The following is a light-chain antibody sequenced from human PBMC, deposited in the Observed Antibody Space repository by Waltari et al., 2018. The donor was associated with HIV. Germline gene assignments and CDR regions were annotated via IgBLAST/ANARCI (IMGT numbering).Light chain of an antibody. CDR3: QQFNGYPLT. CDR2: TAS. J-gene: IGKJ4*01. V-gene: IGKV1-9*01. Sequence: DIQLTQSHCFLSVSVGDRVTLTCRASQGVSRYLAWYQQQAGKAPKVLIYTASTLQSGVPSRFSGSGSGTEFTLTISSLQPKDFATYYCQQFNGYPLTFGGGTKVEIK. CDR1: QGVSRY.